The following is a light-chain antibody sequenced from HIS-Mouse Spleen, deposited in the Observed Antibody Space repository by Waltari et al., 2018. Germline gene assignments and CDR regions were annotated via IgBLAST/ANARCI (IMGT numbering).Light chain of an antibody. Sequence: IQMTQSPSPLSASVRDRGTITCRASQSISSWLAWYQQKPGKAPKLLIYKASSLESGVPSRFSGSGSGTEFTLTISSLQPDDFATYYCQQYNSYPYTFGQGTKLEIK. CDR1: QSISSW. V-gene: IGKV1-5*03. CDR3: QQYNSYPYT. J-gene: IGKJ2*01. CDR2: KAS.